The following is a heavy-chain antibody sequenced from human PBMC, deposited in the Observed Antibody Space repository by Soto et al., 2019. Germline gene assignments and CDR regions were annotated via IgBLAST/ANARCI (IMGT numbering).Heavy chain of an antibody. CDR1: GYTFTSYG. CDR2: ISAYNGNT. V-gene: IGHV1-18*04. J-gene: IGHJ5*02. D-gene: IGHD6-13*01. Sequence: QVQLVQSGAEVKKPGASVKVSCKASGYTFTSYGISWVRQAPGQGLEWMGWISAYNGNTNYAQKLQGRVTMTTDTSTSTAYMELRSLRSDDTAVYYCARVLTGYISSWYYFWFDPWGKGTLVTVSS. CDR3: ARVLTGYISSWYYFWFDP.